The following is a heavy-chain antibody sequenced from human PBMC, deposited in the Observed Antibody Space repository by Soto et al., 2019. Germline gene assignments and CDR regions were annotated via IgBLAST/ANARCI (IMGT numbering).Heavy chain of an antibody. V-gene: IGHV1-18*01. D-gene: IGHD2-15*01. J-gene: IGHJ5*02. Sequence: GASVKVSCKASGYTFTSYGISSVRQAPGQGLEWMGWISAYNGNTNYVQKHQDRVTMTTDTSTSTAYMELRSLRSDDTAVYYCARAIVVVPQTAVNWFDPWGQGTLVTVSS. CDR3: ARAIVVVPQTAVNWFDP. CDR2: ISAYNGNT. CDR1: GYTFTSYG.